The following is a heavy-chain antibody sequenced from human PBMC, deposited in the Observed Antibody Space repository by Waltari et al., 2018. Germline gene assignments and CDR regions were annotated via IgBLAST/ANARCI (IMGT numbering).Heavy chain of an antibody. Sequence: QLQLQESRPGLVKPSENLSLTCTVSGCSISSSSYYWGWSRQPPGKGLEWIGSIYYSGSTYYNPSLKSRVTISVDTSKNQFSLKLSSVTAADTAVYYCATYSSSSVDAFDIWGQGTMVTVSS. V-gene: IGHV4-39*07. J-gene: IGHJ3*02. CDR3: ATYSSSSVDAFDI. CDR1: GCSISSSSYY. D-gene: IGHD6-6*01. CDR2: IYYSGST.